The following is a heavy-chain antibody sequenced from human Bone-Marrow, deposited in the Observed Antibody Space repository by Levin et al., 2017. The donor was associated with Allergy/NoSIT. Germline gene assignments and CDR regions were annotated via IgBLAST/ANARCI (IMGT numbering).Heavy chain of an antibody. CDR3: ARAPPDYYDSSGDYWVDYDYGMDG. D-gene: IGHD3-22*01. J-gene: IGHJ6*02. V-gene: IGHV3-30*04. Sequence: GGSLRLSCAASGFTFSSYAMHWVRQAPGKGLEWVAVISYDGSNKYYADSVKGRFTISRDNSKNTLYLQMNSLRAEDTAVYYCARAPPDYYDSSGDYWVDYDYGMDGWGQGTTVTVSS. CDR2: ISYDGSNK. CDR1: GFTFSSYA.